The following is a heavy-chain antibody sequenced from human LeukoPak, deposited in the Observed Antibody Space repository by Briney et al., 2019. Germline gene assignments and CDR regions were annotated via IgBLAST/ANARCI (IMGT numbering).Heavy chain of an antibody. CDR1: GFTFSSYE. D-gene: IGHD3-16*02. CDR2: ISSSSSTI. V-gene: IGHV3-48*03. CDR3: ATVWGSYRDRKAYFDY. J-gene: IGHJ4*02. Sequence: PGGSLRLSCAPSGFTFSSYEMNWVRQAPGKGLEWVSYISSSSSTIYYADSVKGRFTISRDNAKNSLYLQMNSLRDEDTAVYYCATVWGSYRDRKAYFDYWGQGTLVTVSS.